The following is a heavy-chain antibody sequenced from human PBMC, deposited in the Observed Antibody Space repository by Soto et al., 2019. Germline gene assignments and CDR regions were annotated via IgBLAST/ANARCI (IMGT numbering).Heavy chain of an antibody. CDR2: IYYSGST. J-gene: IGHJ4*02. CDR3: ARLGVAGMSYFDY. Sequence: QLQLQESGPGLGKPSETRSLTCTVSGGSISSSSYYWGWIRQPPGKGLPGVGSIYYSGSTYDNPSPSSRVTITPDTSKNQISPTMSSVTAADTAVYYYARLGVAGMSYFDYWGQGTLVTVSS. V-gene: IGHV4-39*01. CDR1: GGSISSSSYY. D-gene: IGHD6-19*01.